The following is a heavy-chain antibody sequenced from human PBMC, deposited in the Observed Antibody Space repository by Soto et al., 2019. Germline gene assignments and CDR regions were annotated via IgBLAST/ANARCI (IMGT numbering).Heavy chain of an antibody. Sequence: EVQLLESGGGLVQPGGSLRLSCAASGFTFSSYAMRWVRQAPGKGLEWVSAISGSGDSTYYADSVKGRFTISRDNSKNTLYLQMNGLRAEDTAVYYCARRGSGNYYDYWGQGTLVTVSS. D-gene: IGHD1-26*01. CDR2: ISGSGDST. CDR1: GFTFSSYA. V-gene: IGHV3-23*01. J-gene: IGHJ4*02. CDR3: ARRGSGNYYDY.